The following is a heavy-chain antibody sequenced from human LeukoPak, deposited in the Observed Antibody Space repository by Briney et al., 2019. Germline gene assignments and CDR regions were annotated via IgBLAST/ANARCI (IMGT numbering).Heavy chain of an antibody. J-gene: IGHJ4*02. V-gene: IGHV3-33*06. Sequence: GRSLRLSCAASGFTFSNYGMHRVRQAPGKGLEWVAVIWYDGSNKYYADSVKGRFTISRDNSKNTLYLQMSSLRAEDTAVYYCAKDYYGPSGGIDYWGQGTLVTVSS. CDR3: AKDYYGPSGGIDY. CDR1: GFTFSNYG. D-gene: IGHD3-10*01. CDR2: IWYDGSNK.